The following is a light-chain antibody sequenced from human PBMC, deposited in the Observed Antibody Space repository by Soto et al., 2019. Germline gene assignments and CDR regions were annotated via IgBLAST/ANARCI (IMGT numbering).Light chain of an antibody. CDR1: QSVSGY. Sequence: EIVMPMLPATLSVSPGERATLSCRASQSVSGYLAWYQQKPGQAPRLLIYDVSNRATGIPARFSGSGSGTDVTLTIIRLEPEDFAVYYCQQYGSLSWTFGQGTKVDI. V-gene: IGKV3-20*01. CDR2: DVS. J-gene: IGKJ1*01. CDR3: QQYGSLSWT.